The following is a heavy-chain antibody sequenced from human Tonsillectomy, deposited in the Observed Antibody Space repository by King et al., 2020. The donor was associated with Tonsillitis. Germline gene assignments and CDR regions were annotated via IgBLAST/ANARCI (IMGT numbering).Heavy chain of an antibody. CDR2: SIPIFGSA. Sequence: VQLVESGAEVKKPGSSVKVSCKASGGTFSSYGISWVRQAPGQGLEWMGGSIPIFGSANYAQKSQGRVTITADESTTTAYMELSSLTSDDTAGYYCAGGQVGPLISAAFEIWGQGTMVTVSS. V-gene: IGHV1-69*01. J-gene: IGHJ3*02. CDR3: AGGQVGPLISAAFEI. D-gene: IGHD1-26*01. CDR1: GGTFSSYG.